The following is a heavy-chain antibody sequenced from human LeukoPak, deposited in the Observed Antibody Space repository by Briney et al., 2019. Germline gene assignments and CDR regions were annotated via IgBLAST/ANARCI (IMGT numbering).Heavy chain of an antibody. J-gene: IGHJ4*02. CDR1: GGSISSGSYY. CDR2: IYTSGST. CDR3: ARDLNSGWHDY. D-gene: IGHD6-19*01. V-gene: IGHV4-61*02. Sequence: SQTLSLTCTVSGGSISSGSYYWSWIRQPAGKGLEWIGRIYTSGSTNYNPSLKSRVTISVDTSKNQFSLKLSSVTAADTAVYYCARDLNSGWHDYWGQGTLVTVSS.